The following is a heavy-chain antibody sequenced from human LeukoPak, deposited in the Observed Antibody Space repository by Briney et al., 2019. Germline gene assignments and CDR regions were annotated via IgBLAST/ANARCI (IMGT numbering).Heavy chain of an antibody. Sequence: ASVKVSCKASGGTFSSYAISWVRRAPGQGLEWMGGIIPIFGTANYAQKFQGRVTITADKSTSTAYMELSSLRSEDTAVYYCARYYDSSAHFDYWGQGTLVTVSS. CDR1: GGTFSSYA. J-gene: IGHJ4*02. CDR3: ARYYDSSAHFDY. D-gene: IGHD3-22*01. CDR2: IIPIFGTA. V-gene: IGHV1-69*06.